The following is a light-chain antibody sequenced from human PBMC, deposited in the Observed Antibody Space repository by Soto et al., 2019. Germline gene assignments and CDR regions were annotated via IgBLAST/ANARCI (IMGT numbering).Light chain of an antibody. CDR1: QSLLYSNGYNY. V-gene: IGKV2-28*01. CDR2: LTS. J-gene: IGKJ5*01. Sequence: DIVMTQSPLSLSVTPGEPASISCRSSQSLLYSNGYNYLDWYLQKPGQSPQLLIYLTSNRVSGAPDRFSGSGSGTDLTLKISRVEAEKVEVYSCMQALGTLTFGQGTRLEIK. CDR3: MQALGTLT.